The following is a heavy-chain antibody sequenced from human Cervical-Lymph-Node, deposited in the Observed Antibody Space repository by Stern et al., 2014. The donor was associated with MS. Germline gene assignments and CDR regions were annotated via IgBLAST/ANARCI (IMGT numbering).Heavy chain of an antibody. CDR3: ARGYTTSSGRPDY. J-gene: IGHJ4*02. CDR1: GGSTSSYY. V-gene: IGHV4-59*08. CDR2: ISSSGGT. Sequence: VQLVESGPGLVKPSETLSLTCTVSGGSTSSYYWSWIRQPPGKGLEWIGYISSSGGTKYNPSLKSRVTILVNNPTNQFALNQRPVTAADAAVYYCARGYTTSSGRPDYWGQGTLVTVST. D-gene: IGHD6-6*01.